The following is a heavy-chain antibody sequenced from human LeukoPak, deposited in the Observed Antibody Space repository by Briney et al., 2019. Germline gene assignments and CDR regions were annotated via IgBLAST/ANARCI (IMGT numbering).Heavy chain of an antibody. CDR2: IIPIFGTA. CDR3: ARDRTGDIVATGNWFDP. V-gene: IGHV1-69*05. CDR1: GGTFSSYA. D-gene: IGHD5-12*01. J-gene: IGHJ5*02. Sequence: ASVKLSCNASGGTFSSYAISWVRQAPGQGLEWMGGIIPIFGTANYAQTFQGTVTIRTDESTSTAYMELSSLRSEDTAVYYGARDRTGDIVATGNWFDPWGQGTLVTVSS.